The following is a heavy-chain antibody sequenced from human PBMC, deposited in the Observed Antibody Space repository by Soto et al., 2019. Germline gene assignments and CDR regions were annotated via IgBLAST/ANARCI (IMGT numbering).Heavy chain of an antibody. Sequence: GASVKVSCTASGYTFTSYGISWVRQAPGQGLEWMGWISAYNGNTNNAQKIQGRVNMTTDTSTSTAYMELRSLRSYYTAVYYCARGGHYGSELDVWGQGTTVTVSS. J-gene: IGHJ6*02. V-gene: IGHV1-18*01. CDR3: ARGGHYGSELDV. CDR2: ISAYNGNT. CDR1: GYTFTSYG. D-gene: IGHD3-10*01.